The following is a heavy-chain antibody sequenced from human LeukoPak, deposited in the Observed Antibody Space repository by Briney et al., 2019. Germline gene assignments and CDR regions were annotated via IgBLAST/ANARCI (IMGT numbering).Heavy chain of an antibody. Sequence: ASVKVSCKASEGTFSSYAISWVRQAPGQGLEWMGGIIPIFGTANYAQKFQGRVTITADESTSTAYMELSSLRSEDTAVYYCARDSSDYGNWFDPWGQGTLVTVSS. CDR3: ARDSSDYGNWFDP. J-gene: IGHJ5*02. D-gene: IGHD3-16*01. V-gene: IGHV1-69*13. CDR1: EGTFSSYA. CDR2: IIPIFGTA.